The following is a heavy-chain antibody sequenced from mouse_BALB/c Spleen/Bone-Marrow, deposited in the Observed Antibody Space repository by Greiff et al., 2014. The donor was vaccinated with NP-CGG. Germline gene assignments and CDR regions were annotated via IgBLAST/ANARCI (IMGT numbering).Heavy chain of an antibody. CDR1: GFSLTSYG. D-gene: IGHD2-4*01. CDR2: IWAGGST. J-gene: IGHJ1*01. CDR3: ARDPIYYDYDWYFDV. Sequence: VQLVESGPGLVAPSQSLSITCTVSGFSLTSYGVHWVRQPPGKGLEWLGVIWAGGSTNYNSALMSGLSISKDNSKSQVFLKMNSLQTDDTAMYYCARDPIYYDYDWYFDVWGAGTTVTVSS. V-gene: IGHV2-9*02.